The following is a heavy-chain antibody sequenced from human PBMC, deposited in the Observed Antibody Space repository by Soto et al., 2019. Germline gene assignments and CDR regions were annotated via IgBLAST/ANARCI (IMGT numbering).Heavy chain of an antibody. CDR2: ISTRGSTI. J-gene: IGHJ3*02. CDR1: GFSFSDYY. Sequence: QVQLVESGGGLVKPGGSLRLSCAASGFSFSDYYMSWIRQAPGKGLEWVSYISTRGSTIYYADSVKGRFTISRDNAKNSLYLQMNSLRAEDTAVYYCAGDYSYGLHDTFDIWGQGTMVNVSS. V-gene: IGHV3-11*01. D-gene: IGHD5-18*01. CDR3: AGDYSYGLHDTFDI.